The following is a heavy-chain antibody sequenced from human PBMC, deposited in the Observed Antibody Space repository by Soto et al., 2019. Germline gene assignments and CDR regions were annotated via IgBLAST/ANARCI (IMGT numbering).Heavy chain of an antibody. CDR2: INAGNGNT. CDR3: ATPRSGSYYYYGMDV. Sequence: GASVKVSCKASGYTFTSYAMHWVRQAPGQRLEWKGWINAGNGNTKYSQKFQGRVTITRDTSPSTAYKELSSLRSENTALYYCATPRSGSYYYYGMDVWGQGTTVTVSS. D-gene: IGHD1-26*01. V-gene: IGHV1-3*01. J-gene: IGHJ6*02. CDR1: GYTFTSYA.